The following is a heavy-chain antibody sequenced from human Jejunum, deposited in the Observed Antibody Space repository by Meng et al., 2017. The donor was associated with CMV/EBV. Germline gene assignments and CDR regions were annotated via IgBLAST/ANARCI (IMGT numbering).Heavy chain of an antibody. D-gene: IGHD6-19*01. Sequence: EVLLVVSGGGLGQAGGSLRLSCAASGFTFSNYWMHWVRQAPGKGLMCVSRIYLNGRDITYADSVRGRFTISRDNAKNTLYLQMNNLRADDTGVYYCVRGTSAWYGVDYWGQGTLVTVSS. CDR2: IYLNGRDI. J-gene: IGHJ4*02. V-gene: IGHV3-74*03. CDR3: VRGTSAWYGVDY. CDR1: GFTFSNYW.